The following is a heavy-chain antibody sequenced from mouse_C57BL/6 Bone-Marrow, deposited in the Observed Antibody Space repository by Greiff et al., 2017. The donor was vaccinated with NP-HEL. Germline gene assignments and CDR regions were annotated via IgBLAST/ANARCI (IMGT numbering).Heavy chain of an antibody. Sequence: EVQLQQSGAELVRPGASVKLSCTASGFNIKDYYMHWVKQRPEQGLEWIGRIDPEDGDTEYAQKFKGKATMTADTSSNTAYLQLSSLTSEDTADYDSAAGWLFPFAYWGQGTLVTVSA. J-gene: IGHJ3*01. V-gene: IGHV14-1*01. D-gene: IGHD2-3*01. CDR3: AAGWLFPFAY. CDR2: IDPEDGDT. CDR1: GFNIKDYY.